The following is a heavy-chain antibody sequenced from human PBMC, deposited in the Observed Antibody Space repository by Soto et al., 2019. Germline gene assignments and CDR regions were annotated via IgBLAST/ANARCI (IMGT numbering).Heavy chain of an antibody. CDR1: GFTFSSYG. CDR3: AKLIPNYDILTGYYPPPDY. J-gene: IGHJ4*02. D-gene: IGHD3-9*01. CDR2: ISYDGSNK. V-gene: IGHV3-30*18. Sequence: GGSLRLSCAASGFTFSSYGMHWVRQAPGKGLEWVAVISYDGSNKYYADSVKGRFTISRDNSKNTLYLQMNSLRAEDTAVYYCAKLIPNYDILTGYYPPPDYWGQGTLVTV.